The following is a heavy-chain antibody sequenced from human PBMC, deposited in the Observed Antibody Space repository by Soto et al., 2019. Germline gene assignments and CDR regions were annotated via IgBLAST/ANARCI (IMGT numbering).Heavy chain of an antibody. D-gene: IGHD2-15*01. CDR3: ARDLHRGGYYGMDV. CDR2: IYYSGST. CDR1: LGSISSGDYY. V-gene: IGHV4-30-4*01. J-gene: IGHJ6*02. Sequence: SETLSLTCTVSLGSISSGDYYWSWIRQPPGKGLEWIGYIYYSGSTYYNPSLKSRVTISVDTSKNQFSLKLSSVTAADTAVYYCARDLHRGGYYGMDVWGQGTTVTVSS.